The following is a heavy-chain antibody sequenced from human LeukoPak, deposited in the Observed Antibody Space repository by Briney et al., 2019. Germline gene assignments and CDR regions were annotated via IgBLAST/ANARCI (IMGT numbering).Heavy chain of an antibody. D-gene: IGHD3-3*01. J-gene: IGHJ3*02. CDR2: INHSGST. CDR3: ASSHITIFGALKAFDI. CDR1: GGSFSGYY. Sequence: SETLSLTCAVYGGSFSGYYWSWIRQPPGKGLEWIGEINHSGSTNYNPSLKSRVTISVDTSKNQFSLKLSSVTAADTAVYYCASSHITIFGALKAFDIWGQGTMVTVSS. V-gene: IGHV4-34*01.